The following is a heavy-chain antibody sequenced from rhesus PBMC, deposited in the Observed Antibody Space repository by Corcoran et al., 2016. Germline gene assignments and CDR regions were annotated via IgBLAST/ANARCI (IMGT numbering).Heavy chain of an antibody. CDR3: ASGGGWYLGYFEF. Sequence: QVQLQESGPGLVKPSETLPLTCAVSGASISSNYWSWIRQAPGQGLVWIGRIYGRGRSTYYNPPLKSLVTISIDTSKNQFSLKLSSVTAADTAVYYCASGGGWYLGYFEFWGQGALVTVSS. J-gene: IGHJ1*01. CDR2: IYGRGRST. CDR1: GASISSNY. V-gene: IGHV4S2*01. D-gene: IGHD6-31*01.